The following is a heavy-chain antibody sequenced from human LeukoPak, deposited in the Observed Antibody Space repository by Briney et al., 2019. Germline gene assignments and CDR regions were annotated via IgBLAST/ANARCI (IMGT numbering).Heavy chain of an antibody. J-gene: IGHJ3*02. CDR3: AKDWQGAFDI. CDR1: GFTFSSYG. CDR2: ISYDGSNK. V-gene: IGHV3-30*18. Sequence: GGSLRLSCAASGFTFSSYGMHWVRQAPGKGLEWVAVISYDGSNKYYADSVKGRFTISRDNSKNTLYLQMNSLRAEDTAVYYCAKDWQGAFDIWGQGTMVTVSS.